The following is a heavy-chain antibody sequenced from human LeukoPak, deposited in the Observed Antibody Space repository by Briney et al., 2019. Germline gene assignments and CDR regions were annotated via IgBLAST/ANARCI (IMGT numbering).Heavy chain of an antibody. CDR2: IYYSGST. CDR1: GGSISSSSYY. CDR3: ARGSSIVGATIDY. V-gene: IGHV4-39*07. J-gene: IGHJ4*02. D-gene: IGHD1-26*01. Sequence: PSETLSLTCTVSGGSISSSSYYWGWIRQPPGKGLEWIGSIYYSGSTYYNPSLKSRVTISVDTSKNQFSLKLSSVTAADTAVYYCARGSSIVGATIDYWGQGTLVTVSS.